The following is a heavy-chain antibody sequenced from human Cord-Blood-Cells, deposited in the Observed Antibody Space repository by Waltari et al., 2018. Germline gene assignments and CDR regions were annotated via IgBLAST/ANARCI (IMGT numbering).Heavy chain of an antibody. CDR1: GFTFRRYW. D-gene: IGHD3-16*02. J-gene: IGHJ6*02. Sequence: EVQLVESGGGLVQPGGSLRPSCAASGFTFRRYWMRLVRQAPGKGLEWVANIKQDGSEKYYVDSVKGRFTISRDNAKNSLYLQMNSLRAEDTAVYYCARENRYYGMDVWGQGTTVTVSS. CDR2: IKQDGSEK. CDR3: ARENRYYGMDV. V-gene: IGHV3-7*01.